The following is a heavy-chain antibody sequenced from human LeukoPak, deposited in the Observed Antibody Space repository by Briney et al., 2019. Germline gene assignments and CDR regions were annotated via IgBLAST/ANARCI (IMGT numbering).Heavy chain of an antibody. CDR2: IIPILGKG. Sequence: SVKVSCKSSGGTFTNYAISWVRQAPGQGLEWMGRIIPILGKGNYAQKFQGGVTITADKSTSTAYMELSSLRSEATAVYYCARDGAPEVGSGWYYFDTWGQGTLVTVSS. D-gene: IGHD6-19*01. V-gene: IGHV1-69*04. J-gene: IGHJ4*02. CDR3: ARDGAPEVGSGWYYFDT. CDR1: GGTFTNYA.